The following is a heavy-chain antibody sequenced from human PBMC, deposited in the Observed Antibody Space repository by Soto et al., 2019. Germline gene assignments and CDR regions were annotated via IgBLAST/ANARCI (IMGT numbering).Heavy chain of an antibody. Sequence: GGSLRLSCEASGFNFSHYAMHWVRQAPGKGLEWLAIISLEGSDKYSAKPVKDRFTISRDNSKSTLYLQMNSLRPEDTAVYYCARASTAYYYGMDAWGQGTTVTVS. J-gene: IGHJ6*02. CDR2: ISLEGSDK. CDR3: ARASTAYYYGMDA. V-gene: IGHV3-30*03. CDR1: GFNFSHYA. D-gene: IGHD5-18*01.